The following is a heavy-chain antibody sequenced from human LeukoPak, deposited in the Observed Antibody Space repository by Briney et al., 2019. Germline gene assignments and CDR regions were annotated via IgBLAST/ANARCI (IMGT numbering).Heavy chain of an antibody. CDR2: ISGSSSFI. CDR3: ARGPNNYSLDY. V-gene: IGHV3-21*01. D-gene: IGHD1-20*01. J-gene: IGHJ4*02. Sequence: KPGGSLRLSCAASEFTFSIYGMYWVRQAPGKGLEWVSFISGSSSFIYYADSVKGRFTISRDNTKNSLYLQMNSLRAEDTAVYYCARGPNNYSLDYWGQGTLVTVSS. CDR1: EFTFSIYG.